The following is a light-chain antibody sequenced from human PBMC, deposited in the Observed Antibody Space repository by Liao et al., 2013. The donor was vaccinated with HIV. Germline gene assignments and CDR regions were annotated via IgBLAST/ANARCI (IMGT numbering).Light chain of an antibody. CDR2: YDS. J-gene: IGLJ2*01. V-gene: IGLV3-21*01. CDR1: NIGSKS. CDR3: QVWDSSTDHVV. Sequence: SYVLTQTPSVSVAPGQTARITCGEDNIGSKSVQWYQQKPGQAPVLVIYYDSDRPSGIPERFSGSNSGNTATLTISRVEAGDEADYYCQVWDSSTDHVVFGGGTKLAVL.